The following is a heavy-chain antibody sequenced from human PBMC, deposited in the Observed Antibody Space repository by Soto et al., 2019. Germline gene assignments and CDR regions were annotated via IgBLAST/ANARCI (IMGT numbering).Heavy chain of an antibody. CDR1: GGTFGSYA. CDR2: IIPMYGTT. J-gene: IGHJ4*02. D-gene: IGHD6-25*01. CDR3: ARGFAYSSAWVDH. Sequence: QVQLVQSGAEVKKPGSSVKVSCKASGGTFGSYAISWVRQAPGQGLEWMGGIIPMYGTTNYAQKFQGRVTLVADKSTSTVCMDLGSLRTDDSAVYYCARGFAYSSAWVDHWGQGTVVTVSS. V-gene: IGHV1-69*06.